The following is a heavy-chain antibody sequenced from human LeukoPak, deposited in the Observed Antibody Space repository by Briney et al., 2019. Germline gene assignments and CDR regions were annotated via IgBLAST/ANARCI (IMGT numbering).Heavy chain of an antibody. J-gene: IGHJ1*01. Sequence: PGGALRLSCAASGFTFSNAWMSWVRQGPGKGLEWIGPIKSKTDGRTTDYPAPVKGTFTTSRDDSKNTLYLQIYSLKAEDTDVYYCALYDSGVYSQDYLHDWGKGTLVTVSS. V-gene: IGHV3-15*01. D-gene: IGHD3-22*01. CDR1: GFTFSNAW. CDR3: ALYDSGVYSQDYLHD. CDR2: IKSKTDGRTT.